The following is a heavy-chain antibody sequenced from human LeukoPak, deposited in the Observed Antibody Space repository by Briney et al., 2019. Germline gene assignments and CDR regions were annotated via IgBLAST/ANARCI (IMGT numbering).Heavy chain of an antibody. CDR3: ARVRCSSNSRFPDN. CDR1: GFTFSTYW. D-gene: IGHD2-2*01. Sequence: GGSLRLSCAASGFTFSTYWMSWVRQAPGKGLEWVANIKQDGSEKYYVDSVKGRFTISRDNAKNSLFLQMNSLRAEDTAVYYCARVRCSSNSRFPDNWGQGTLVTVSS. J-gene: IGHJ4*02. CDR2: IKQDGSEK. V-gene: IGHV3-7*01.